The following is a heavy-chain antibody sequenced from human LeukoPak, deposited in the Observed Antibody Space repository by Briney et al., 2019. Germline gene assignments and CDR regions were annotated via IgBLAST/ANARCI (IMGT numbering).Heavy chain of an antibody. D-gene: IGHD3-10*01. CDR1: GFTFSSYG. CDR2: ISYVGSNK. V-gene: IGHV3-30*18. Sequence: PGGSLRLSCAASGFTFSSYGMHWVRQAPGKGLEWVAVISYVGSNKYYADSVKGRFTISRDNSKNTLYLQMNSLRAEDTAVYYCAKGYGSGSYYNWGYYFDYWGQGTLVTVSS. CDR3: AKGYGSGSYYNWGYYFDY. J-gene: IGHJ4*02.